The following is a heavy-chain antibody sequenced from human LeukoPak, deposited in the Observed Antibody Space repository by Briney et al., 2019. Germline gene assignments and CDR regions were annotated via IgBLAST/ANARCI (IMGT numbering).Heavy chain of an antibody. V-gene: IGHV1-2*02. CDR2: INPNSGGT. J-gene: IGHJ4*02. CDR1: GGTFSSYA. Sequence: PGSSVKVSCKASGGTFSSYAISWVRQAPGQGLEWMGWINPNSGGTNYAQKFQGRVTMTRDTSISTAYMELSRLRSDDTAVYYCAVYGDYEDVVEYYFDYWGQGTLVTVSS. D-gene: IGHD4-17*01. CDR3: AVYGDYEDVVEYYFDY.